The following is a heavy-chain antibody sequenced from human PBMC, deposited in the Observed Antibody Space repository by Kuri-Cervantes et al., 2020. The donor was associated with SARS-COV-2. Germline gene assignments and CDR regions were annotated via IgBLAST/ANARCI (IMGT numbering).Heavy chain of an antibody. Sequence: ASLKVSCKASGGTFSSYAMHWVRQAPGQRLEWMGWINAGNGNTKYSQKFQGRVTITRDTSARTAYMELSSLRSEDTAVYYCARGDYGSGVYGEYGKDVWGQAITTVSS. J-gene: IGHJ6*01. D-gene: IGHD3-10*01. V-gene: IGHV1-3*01. CDR2: INAGNGNT. CDR1: GGTFSSYA. CDR3: ARGDYGSGVYGEYGKDV.